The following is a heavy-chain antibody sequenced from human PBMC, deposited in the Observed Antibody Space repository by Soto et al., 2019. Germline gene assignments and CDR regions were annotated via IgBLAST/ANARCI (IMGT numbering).Heavy chain of an antibody. D-gene: IGHD1-1*01. V-gene: IGHV1-18*01. J-gene: IGHJ4*02. Sequence: QVHLVQSGAEVKKPGASVKVSFKGSGYALTIYGITWVRQAPGQGLEWMGWISAHNGNTNYAQKLQGRVTVTRDTSTSTSYMELRSLRSDDTAVYYCARGRYGDYWGQGALVTVST. CDR3: ARGRYGDY. CDR2: ISAHNGNT. CDR1: GYALTIYG.